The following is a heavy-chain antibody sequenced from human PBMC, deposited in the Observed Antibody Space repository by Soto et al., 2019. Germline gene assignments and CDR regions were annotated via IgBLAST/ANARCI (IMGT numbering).Heavy chain of an antibody. CDR2: ISSSSNTI. J-gene: IGHJ4*02. V-gene: IGHV3-48*02. D-gene: IGHD1-26*01. CDR3: ARDPGGSYPIYYSDY. CDR1: GFTFSSYT. Sequence: GGSLRLSCAASGFTFSSYTMNWVRQAPGKGLEWVSYISSSSNTIYYADSVKGRFTISRDNAKNSLYLQMNSLRDEDTAVYYCARDPGGSYPIYYSDYWGQGTLVTVSS.